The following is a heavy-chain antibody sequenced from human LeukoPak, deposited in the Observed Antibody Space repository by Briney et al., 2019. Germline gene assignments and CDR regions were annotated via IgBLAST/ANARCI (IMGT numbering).Heavy chain of an antibody. CDR3: AREDVDITVATSGAFDI. CDR1: GFTFNRLW. V-gene: IGHV3-74*01. Sequence: SGGSLRLSCAASGFTFNRLWMHWVRQAPGKGLVLVSRIISDGSSTNYADSVKGRFTISRDNAKNTLYLQMNSLRAEDTALYYCAREDVDITVATSGAFDIWGQGTMVTVSS. J-gene: IGHJ3*02. CDR2: IISDGSST. D-gene: IGHD6-19*01.